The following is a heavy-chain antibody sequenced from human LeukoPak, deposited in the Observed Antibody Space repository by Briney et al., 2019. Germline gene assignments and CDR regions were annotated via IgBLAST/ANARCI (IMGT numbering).Heavy chain of an antibody. CDR1: GFTFSAYG. CDR3: TRGVALATVYYFDF. CDR2: ISNHNGNT. J-gene: IGHJ4*02. D-gene: IGHD3-10*01. V-gene: IGHV1-18*04. Sequence: SVKVSCQTSGFTFSAYGIAWVRQAPGHGPEWMGWISNHNGNTKYAQKFQDRITVTTETSTGTASMELRSLKPDDTGTYYCTRGVALATVYYFDFWGRGTQVTVAS.